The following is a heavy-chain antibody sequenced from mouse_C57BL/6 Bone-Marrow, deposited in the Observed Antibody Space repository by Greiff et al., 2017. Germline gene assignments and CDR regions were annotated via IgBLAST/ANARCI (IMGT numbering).Heavy chain of an antibody. D-gene: IGHD1-1*01. J-gene: IGHJ2*01. CDR2: IYPGSGST. Sequence: QVQLQQPGAELVKPGASVKMSCKASGYTFTSYWITWVKQRPGQGLEWIGDIYPGSGSTTYNEKFKSQATLTVDTSSRTDYMQISSLTSAASEVSDCTGRNYYGSSRPWDEGGKGNTRTVSS. CDR1: GYTFTSYW. CDR3: TGRNYYGSSRPWDE. V-gene: IGHV1-55*01.